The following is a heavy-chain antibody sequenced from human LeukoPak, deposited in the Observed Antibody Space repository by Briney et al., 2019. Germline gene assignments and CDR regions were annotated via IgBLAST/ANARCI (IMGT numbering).Heavy chain of an antibody. CDR1: GFTFSSYW. V-gene: IGHV3-7*01. J-gene: IGHJ4*02. CDR2: IKQDGSEK. CDR3: ARRGGSSGRSRNSQIDY. Sequence: GGSLRLSCAASGFTFSSYWMSWVRQAPGKGLEWVANIKQDGSEKYYVDSVKGRFTISRDNAKNSLYLQMNSLRAEDTAVYYCARRGGSSGRSRNSQIDYWGQGTLVTVSS. D-gene: IGHD6-19*01.